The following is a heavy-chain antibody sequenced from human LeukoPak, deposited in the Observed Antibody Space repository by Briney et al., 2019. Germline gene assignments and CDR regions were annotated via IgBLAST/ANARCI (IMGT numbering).Heavy chain of an antibody. J-gene: IGHJ4*02. CDR2: IYYSGST. V-gene: IGHV4-39*01. CDR3: ARLTYYDFWSGFLVDY. Sequence: PAETLSLTCTVSGGSISSSSYYWGWIPQPPGLGLEWVRSIYYSGSTYYTPPLKSRVTISVDTSKNQFSLKLSSVTAADTAVYYCARLTYYDFWSGFLVDYWGQGTLVTVSS. D-gene: IGHD3-3*01. CDR1: GGSISSSSYY.